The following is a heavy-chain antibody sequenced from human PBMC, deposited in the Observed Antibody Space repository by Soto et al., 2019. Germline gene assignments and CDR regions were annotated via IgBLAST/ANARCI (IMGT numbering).Heavy chain of an antibody. D-gene: IGHD6-6*01. J-gene: IGHJ6*01. Sequence: SGPTLLNPTQTLELTCTFSGFSLSTSGMCLSWIGQPPGNPLELLALIDWDDDKYYSTSLKTRLTISKDTSKNQVVLTMTNMDPVDTATYYCARSIAARSYYYYYYGMDVWGQGTPVTVSS. CDR1: GFSLSTSGMC. CDR3: ARSIAARSYYYYYYGMDV. CDR2: IDWDDDK. V-gene: IGHV2-70*01.